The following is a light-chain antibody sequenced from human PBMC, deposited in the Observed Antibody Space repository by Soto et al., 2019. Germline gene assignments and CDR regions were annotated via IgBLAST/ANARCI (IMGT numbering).Light chain of an antibody. CDR1: QSISSW. J-gene: IGKJ1*01. CDR2: KAS. Sequence: DIQMTQSPCTLSASAGDRVTITCRASQSISSWLAWYQQKPEKAPKLLLYKASSLESGVPSRISGSGSATEFTLTSSSLQPDDSANYYCQQYNSYWTFGQGTKVEIK. V-gene: IGKV1-5*03. CDR3: QQYNSYWT.